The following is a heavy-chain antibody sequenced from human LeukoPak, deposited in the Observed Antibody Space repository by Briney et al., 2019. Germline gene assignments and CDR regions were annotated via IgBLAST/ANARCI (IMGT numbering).Heavy chain of an antibody. J-gene: IGHJ3*02. CDR2: ITGTGDTT. V-gene: IGHV3-23*01. CDR3: AREVPYCSSTSCGGRNAFDI. D-gene: IGHD2-2*01. Sequence: GGSLRLSCAASRFTFSSYVMTWVRQAPGKGLEWVSAITGTGDTTYYTHSVRGRFTISRDNSKNTLFLQMNSLRADDTAVYYCAREVPYCSSTSCGGRNAFDIWGQGTMVTVSS. CDR1: RFTFSSYV.